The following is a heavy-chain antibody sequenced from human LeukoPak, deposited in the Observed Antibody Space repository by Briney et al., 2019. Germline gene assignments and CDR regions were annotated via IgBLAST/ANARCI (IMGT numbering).Heavy chain of an antibody. Sequence: GASVKVSCKASGYTFTGYYMHWVRQAPGQGLEWMGWINPNSGGTNYAQKFQGWVTMTRDTSISTAYMELSRLRSEDTAVYYCARDTLRTRGDYWGQGTLVTVSS. CDR1: GYTFTGYY. V-gene: IGHV1-2*04. CDR2: INPNSGGT. D-gene: IGHD4-17*01. J-gene: IGHJ4*02. CDR3: ARDTLRTRGDY.